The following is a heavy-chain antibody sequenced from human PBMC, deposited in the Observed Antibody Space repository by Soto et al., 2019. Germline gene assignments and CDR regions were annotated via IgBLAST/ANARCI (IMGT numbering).Heavy chain of an antibody. J-gene: IGHJ6*02. CDR1: GGYISSDDYY. Sequence: QVQLQESGPGLVKPSQTLSLTCSVSGGYISSDDYYWTWVRQPPGKGLEWIGHIYYNGNTYYNPSLKSRLTMSLDTSQNQFSLHLSSVIAADSALYFCARATTVTSSFFYYGLDVWGQGTTVTVSS. D-gene: IGHD4-17*01. V-gene: IGHV4-30-4*08. CDR3: ARATTVTSSFFYYGLDV. CDR2: IYYNGNT.